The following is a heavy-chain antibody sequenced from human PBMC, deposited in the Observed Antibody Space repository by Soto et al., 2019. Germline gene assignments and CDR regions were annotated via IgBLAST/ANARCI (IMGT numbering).Heavy chain of an antibody. CDR2: IYHSGST. J-gene: IGHJ5*02. D-gene: IGHD6-19*01. CDR1: GGSISSSNW. CDR3: ARRIAVAINWFDP. Sequence: QVQLQESGPGLVKPSGTLSLTCAVSGGSISSSNWWSWVRQPPGKGLEWIGEIYHSGSTNYNPSPXXRXXTSVDKSKNQFSPKLSSVTAADTAVYYCARRIAVAINWFDPWGQGTLVSVSS. V-gene: IGHV4-4*02.